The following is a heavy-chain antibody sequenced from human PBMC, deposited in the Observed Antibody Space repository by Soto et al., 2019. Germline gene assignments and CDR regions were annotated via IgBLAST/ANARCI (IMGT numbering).Heavy chain of an antibody. CDR3: ASTVATPHYYYYGMDV. CDR2: IYYSGST. Sequence: SETLSLTCTISGGSISSGGYYWSWIRQHPGKGLEWIGYIYYSGSTYYNPSLKSRVTISVDTSKNQFSLKLSSVTAADTAVYYCASTVATPHYYYYGMDVWGQGTTVTVSS. CDR1: GGSISSGGYY. D-gene: IGHD5-12*01. J-gene: IGHJ6*02. V-gene: IGHV4-31*03.